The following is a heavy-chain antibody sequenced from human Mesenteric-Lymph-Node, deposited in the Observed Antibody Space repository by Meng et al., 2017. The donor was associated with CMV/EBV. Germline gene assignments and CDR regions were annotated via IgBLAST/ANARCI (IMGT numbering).Heavy chain of an antibody. Sequence: SGFSFSDNYMSWIRQAPGKGLEWISYIRDDSRFINYADSVKGRFTISRDNARNSLYLQLNDLRADDTALYYCARDRRGLVAGSQNFDYWGQGTLVTVSS. CDR1: GFSFSDNY. J-gene: IGHJ4*02. D-gene: IGHD6-19*01. V-gene: IGHV3-11*06. CDR3: ARDRRGLVAGSQNFDY. CDR2: IRDDSRFI.